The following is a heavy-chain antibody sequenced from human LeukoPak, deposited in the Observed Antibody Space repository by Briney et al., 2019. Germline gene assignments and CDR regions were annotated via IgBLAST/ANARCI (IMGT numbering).Heavy chain of an antibody. V-gene: IGHV1-46*01. CDR1: GYTFTNYY. D-gene: IGHD4-23*01. J-gene: IGHJ3*02. Sequence: ASVKVSCKASGYTFTNYYMHWVRQAPGQGLEWMGIINPSDGSTSYAQKFQGRVTMTRDTSTSTVYMELSSLRSEDTAVYYCARAAKTLLTAPRGAFDIWGQGAMVTVSS. CDR2: INPSDGST. CDR3: ARAAKTLLTAPRGAFDI.